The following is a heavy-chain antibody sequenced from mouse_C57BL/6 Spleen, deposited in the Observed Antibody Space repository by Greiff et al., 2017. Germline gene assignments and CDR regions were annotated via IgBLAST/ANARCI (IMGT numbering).Heavy chain of an antibody. CDR1: GYTFTSYW. CDR2: IDPNSGGT. D-gene: IGHD1-1*01. CDR3: ARSYYGSSYVEWYFDV. V-gene: IGHV1-72*01. J-gene: IGHJ1*03. Sequence: QVQLQQPGAELVKPGASVKLSCKASGYTFTSYWMHWVKQRPGRGLEWIGRIDPNSGGTKYNEKFKSKATLTVDKPSSTAYMQLSSLTSEDSAVYYCARSYYGSSYVEWYFDVWGTGTTVTVSS.